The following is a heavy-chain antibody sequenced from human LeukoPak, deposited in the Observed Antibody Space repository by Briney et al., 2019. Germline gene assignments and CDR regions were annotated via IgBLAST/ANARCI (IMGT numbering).Heavy chain of an antibody. Sequence: PGESLKIYCEGYGYSFANYWIGWVRQMPGKGLEWMGIIYPDDSDTRYSPSFQGQVTISADRSMSTAYLQWSSLKASDTAIYYCARRAAEWELPDYWGQGTLVTVYS. J-gene: IGHJ4*02. CDR3: ARRAAEWELPDY. D-gene: IGHD1-26*01. V-gene: IGHV5-51*01. CDR1: GYSFANYW. CDR2: IYPDDSDT.